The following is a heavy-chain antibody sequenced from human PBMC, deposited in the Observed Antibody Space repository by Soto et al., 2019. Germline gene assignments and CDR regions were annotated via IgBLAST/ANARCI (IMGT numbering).Heavy chain of an antibody. CDR3: AKGYWGSTHWSPADH. V-gene: IGHV3-23*01. CDR2: IRGSGDDT. CDR1: GFIFSNYG. D-gene: IGHD1-1*01. J-gene: IGHJ4*01. Sequence: EVHLLESGGGFVEPGGSLRLSCAASGFIFSNYGMSWVRQAPGKGLEWVSAIRGSGDDTYYADSVRGRFTISRDNSNSTLYMEMNSLRVEDTAVYFCAKGYWGSTHWSPADHWGQGTLVTVSS.